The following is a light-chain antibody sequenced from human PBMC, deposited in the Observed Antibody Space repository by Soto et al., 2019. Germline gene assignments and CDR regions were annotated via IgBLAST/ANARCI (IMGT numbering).Light chain of an antibody. J-gene: IGLJ1*01. CDR1: SSDVGGYNY. CDR3: SSYTRSSTPYV. Sequence: QSALAQPASVSGSTGQSITISCIGTSSDVGGYNYVSWYQHHPGKAPKLMIYDVSYRPSGVSNRFSGSKSGNTASLTISGLQAEDEADYYCSSYTRSSTPYVFGTGTKVTVL. CDR2: DVS. V-gene: IGLV2-14*01.